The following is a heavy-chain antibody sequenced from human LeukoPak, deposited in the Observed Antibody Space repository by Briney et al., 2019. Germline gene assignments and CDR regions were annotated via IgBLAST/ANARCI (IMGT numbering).Heavy chain of an antibody. CDR2: IYHSGST. J-gene: IGHJ2*01. CDR3: ARVPVVPAANFYWYFDL. Sequence: SGTLSLTSAVSGGSISSSNWWSWVRQPPGKGLEWIGEIYHSGSTNYNPSLKSRVTISVDKSKNQFSLKLSSVTAADTAVYYCARVPVVPAANFYWYFDLWGRGTLVTVSS. CDR1: GGSISSSNW. D-gene: IGHD2-2*01. V-gene: IGHV4-4*02.